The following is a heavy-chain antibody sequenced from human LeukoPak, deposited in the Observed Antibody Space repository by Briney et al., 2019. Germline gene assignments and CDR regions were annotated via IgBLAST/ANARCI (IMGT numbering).Heavy chain of an antibody. CDR2: ISGSGSII. J-gene: IGHJ4*02. CDR1: GFTFSDYY. Sequence: GGSLRLSCAASGFTFSDYYMGWIRQAPGKGLEWVSYISGSGSIIYYADSVKGRFTISRDNAKNSLYLQMNSLRAEDTAVYYCARDFVVGATTVDYWGQGTLVTVSS. CDR3: ARDFVVGATTVDY. D-gene: IGHD1-26*01. V-gene: IGHV3-11*01.